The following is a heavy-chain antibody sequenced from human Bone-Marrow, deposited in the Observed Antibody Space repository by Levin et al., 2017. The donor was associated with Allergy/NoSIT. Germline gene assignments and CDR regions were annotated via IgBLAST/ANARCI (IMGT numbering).Heavy chain of an antibody. CDR2: ITANSGGT. J-gene: IGHJ3*01. CDR3: ARDPNGNYVGAFEF. CDR1: GFTFSAYA. V-gene: IGHV3-23*01. D-gene: IGHD4-17*01. Sequence: SGGSLRLSCAASGFTFSAYAMIWVRQAPGKGLEWVSAITANSGGTYYPDSVRGRFTISRDDSKNTLYLQLNSLRVEDTAVYYCARDPNGNYVGAFEFWGQGTMVTVSS.